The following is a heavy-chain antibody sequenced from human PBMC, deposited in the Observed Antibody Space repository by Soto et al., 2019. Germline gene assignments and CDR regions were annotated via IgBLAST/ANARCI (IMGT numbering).Heavy chain of an antibody. CDR2: ISYDGSNK. D-gene: IGHD6-13*01. CDR3: AKERAAAGTDCYYGMDV. Sequence: GGSLRLSCAASGFTFSSYGMHWVRQAPGKGLEWVAVISYDGSNKYYADSVKGRFTISRDNSKNTLYLQMNSLRAEDTAVYYCAKERAAAGTDCYYGMDVWGQGTTVTVSS. J-gene: IGHJ6*02. CDR1: GFTFSSYG. V-gene: IGHV3-30*18.